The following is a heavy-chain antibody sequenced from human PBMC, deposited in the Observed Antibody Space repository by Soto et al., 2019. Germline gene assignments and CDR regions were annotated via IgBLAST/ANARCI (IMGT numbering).Heavy chain of an antibody. J-gene: IGHJ6*02. CDR1: GFTFSSYW. CDR3: AREGTPTGYYYYYGMDV. D-gene: IGHD1-7*01. CDR2: IKQDGSEK. Sequence: GGSLRLSCAASGFTFSSYWMSWVRQAPGKGLEWVANIKQDGSEKYYVDSVKGRFTISRDNAKNSLYLQMNSLRAEDTAVYYCAREGTPTGYYYYYGMDVWGQGTTVTVSS. V-gene: IGHV3-7*01.